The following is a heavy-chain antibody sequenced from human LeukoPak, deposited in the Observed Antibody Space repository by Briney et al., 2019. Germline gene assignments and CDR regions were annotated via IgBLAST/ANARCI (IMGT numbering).Heavy chain of an antibody. CDR2: IYSGGST. J-gene: IGHJ4*02. Sequence: QPGGSLRLSCAASGFTVSSNYMSGVRQAPGKGLEWGSIIYSGGSTYYADPVKGRFTISRDDPKNTLYLQMTSLRAEDTAVYYCAADFPSVDWGQGTLVTVSS. CDR1: GFTVSSNY. D-gene: IGHD3-10*01. V-gene: IGHV3-53*01. CDR3: AADFPSVD.